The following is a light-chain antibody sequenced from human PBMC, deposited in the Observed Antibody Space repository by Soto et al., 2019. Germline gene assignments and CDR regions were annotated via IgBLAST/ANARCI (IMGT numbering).Light chain of an antibody. CDR2: TAS. J-gene: IGKJ3*01. CDR3: QHYYTYPFT. V-gene: IGKV1-8*01. Sequence: AIRMTQSPSSLSASTGDRVTITCRASQGISTYLAWYQQQPGKAPKLLIYTASTLQSGVPSRFSGSGSGTDFTLTISCLQSEDFATYYCQHYYTYPFTFGPGTKVDIK. CDR1: QGISTY.